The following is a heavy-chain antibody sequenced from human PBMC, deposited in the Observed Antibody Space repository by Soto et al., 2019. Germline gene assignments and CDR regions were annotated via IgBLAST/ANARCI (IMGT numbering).Heavy chain of an antibody. V-gene: IGHV1-18*01. CDR2: ISAYNGNT. J-gene: IGHJ6*02. CDR1: GYTFTSYG. D-gene: IGHD4-17*01. CDR3: ARDHDGDSLYYYYGMEV. Sequence: QVQLVQSGAEVKKPGASVKVSCKASGYTFTSYGISWVRQAPGQWLAWMGWISAYNGNTNYAQKLQGRVTMTTDTSTSTAYMELRSLRSDDTAVYYCARDHDGDSLYYYYGMEVWGQGNTVTVSS.